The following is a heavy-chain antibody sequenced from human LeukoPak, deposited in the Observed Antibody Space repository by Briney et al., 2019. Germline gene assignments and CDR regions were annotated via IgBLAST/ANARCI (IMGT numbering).Heavy chain of an antibody. V-gene: IGHV3-66*01. CDR3: ARDSYVDSEAVRWFDP. CDR2: IYRGGPT. D-gene: IGHD4-17*01. J-gene: IGHJ5*02. Sequence: GGSPRLSCAASGLTVSSNYMSWVRQAPGKGLEWVSVIYRGGPTYYADSVKGRFTISRDNSKNTLYLQMNSLRDEDTAVYYCARDSYVDSEAVRWFDPWGQGTLVSVSS. CDR1: GLTVSSNY.